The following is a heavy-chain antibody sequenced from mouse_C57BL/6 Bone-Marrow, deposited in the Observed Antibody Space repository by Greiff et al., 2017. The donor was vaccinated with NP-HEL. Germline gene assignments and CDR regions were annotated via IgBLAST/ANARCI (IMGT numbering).Heavy chain of an antibody. CDR1: GYSITSGYY. D-gene: IGHD5-1*01. CDR2: ISYDGSN. Sequence: EVQLQESGPGLVKPSQSLSLTCSVTGYSITSGYYWNWIRQFPGNKLEWMGYISYDGSNNYNPSLKNRISITRDTSKYQFFLKLNSVTTEDTATYHCARYPSYWGQGTLVTVSA. J-gene: IGHJ3*01. V-gene: IGHV3-6*01. CDR3: ARYPSY.